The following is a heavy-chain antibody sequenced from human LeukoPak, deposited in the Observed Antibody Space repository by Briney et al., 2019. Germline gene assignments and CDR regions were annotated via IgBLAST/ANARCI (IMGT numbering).Heavy chain of an antibody. CDR1: GGSISSYY. J-gene: IGHJ2*01. CDR3: ARDSDYWYFDL. CDR2: IYYSGST. V-gene: IGHV4-59*01. D-gene: IGHD6-19*01. Sequence: SETLSLTCTVSGGSISSYYWSWLRQPPGKGLEWIGYIYYSGSTNYNPSLKSRVTISVDTSKNQFSLKLSSVTAADTAVYYCARDSDYWYFDLWGRGTLVTVSS.